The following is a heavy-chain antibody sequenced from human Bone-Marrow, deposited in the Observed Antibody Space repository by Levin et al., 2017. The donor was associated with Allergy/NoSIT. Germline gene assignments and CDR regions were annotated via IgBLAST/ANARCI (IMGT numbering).Heavy chain of an antibody. CDR2: IWYDGSNK. CDR1: GFSFSTSG. CDR3: ARVGTAIPPGTGGEQSYFYYYMDV. D-gene: IGHD2-21*01. V-gene: IGHV3-33*01. J-gene: IGHJ6*03. Sequence: PGGSLRLSCAASGFSFSTSGMHWVRQAPGRGLQWVAVIWYDGSNKYYADSVKGRFTISRDNSKNTLYLQMNSLRAEDTAVYYCARVGTAIPPGTGGEQSYFYYYMDVWGKGTPVTISS.